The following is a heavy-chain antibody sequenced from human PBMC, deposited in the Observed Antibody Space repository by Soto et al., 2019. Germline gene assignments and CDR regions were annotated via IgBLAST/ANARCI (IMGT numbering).Heavy chain of an antibody. CDR2: IYWDDSK. CDR3: AEQGGGDYILGY. V-gene: IGHV2-5*02. CDR1: GFSLSTNGVG. Sequence: QITLKESGPTLVKPTQTLTLTCTFSGFSLSTNGVGVGWIRQPPGKALEWLALIYWDDSKHYSPSLNSRLTAPKDTATNLVVLTMTNMAPVDTATSYCAEQGGGDYILGYWGQGTLVTVSS. J-gene: IGHJ4*02. D-gene: IGHD4-17*01.